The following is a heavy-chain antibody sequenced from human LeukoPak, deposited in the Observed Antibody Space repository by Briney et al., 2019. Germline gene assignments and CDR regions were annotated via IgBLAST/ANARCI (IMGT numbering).Heavy chain of an antibody. Sequence: GGSLRLSCAVSEFTVSNNFMTWVRQAPGKGLECVSIIYSRGGTYYADSVRGRFTISRDNSKNTLYLQMNSLRAEDTAVYFCARKTDSGGSGDYWGQGTLVTVSS. CDR1: EFTVSNNF. V-gene: IGHV3-53*01. D-gene: IGHD3-22*01. CDR2: IYSRGGT. CDR3: ARKTDSGGSGDY. J-gene: IGHJ4*02.